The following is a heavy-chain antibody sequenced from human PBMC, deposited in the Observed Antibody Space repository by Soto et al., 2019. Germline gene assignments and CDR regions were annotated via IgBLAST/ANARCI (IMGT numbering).Heavy chain of an antibody. J-gene: IGHJ4*02. D-gene: IGHD3-10*01. Sequence: QVQLVQSGAEVKKPGASVKVSCKASGYTFTSYGISWVRQAPGQGLEWMGWISAYNGNTNYAQKLQGRVTMTTDTSTSTAYMERRSLRSDDTAVYYCARDRRYYYGSGSLPLYYWGQGTLVTVSS. CDR3: ARDRRYYYGSGSLPLYY. CDR2: ISAYNGNT. V-gene: IGHV1-18*01. CDR1: GYTFTSYG.